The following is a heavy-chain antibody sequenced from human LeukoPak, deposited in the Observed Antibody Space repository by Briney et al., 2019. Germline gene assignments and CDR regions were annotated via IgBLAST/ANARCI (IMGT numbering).Heavy chain of an antibody. CDR3: ARGRSGVSGNDSPFDY. CDR1: GFTFSSYW. CDR2: IYNDGSRT. D-gene: IGHD5-12*01. V-gene: IGHV3-74*01. J-gene: IGHJ4*02. Sequence: GGSLRLSCAASGFTFSSYWMHWVRQAPGKGLVWVSRIYNDGSRTSYADSVKGRFTISRDNAKSTLYLQMNSLRAEDTAVYYCARGRSGVSGNDSPFDYWGQGTLVTVSS.